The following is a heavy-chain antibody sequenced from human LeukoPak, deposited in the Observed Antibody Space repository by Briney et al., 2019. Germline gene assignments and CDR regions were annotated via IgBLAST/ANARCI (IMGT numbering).Heavy chain of an antibody. V-gene: IGHV4-59*01. CDR2: IYYSGST. CDR3: ARATDWVFDY. CDR1: GGSISSYY. J-gene: IGHJ4*02. D-gene: IGHD3/OR15-3a*01. Sequence: PSETLPLTCTVSGGSISSYYWSWIRQPPGKGPEWIGYIYYSGSTNYNPSLKSRVTISVDTSKNQFSLKLSSVTAADTAVYYCARATDWVFDYWGQGTLVTVSS.